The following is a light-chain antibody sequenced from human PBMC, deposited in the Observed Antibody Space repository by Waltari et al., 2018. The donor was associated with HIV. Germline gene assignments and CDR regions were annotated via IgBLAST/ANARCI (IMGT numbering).Light chain of an antibody. CDR3: SSYTTRSTPDPNWV. Sequence: QSALTQPASVSGSPGQSITLSCTGTSSDVGGYKYVSWYQQHPGKAPKLMIFEVSNRPSGVSNRFSGSKSVNTASLTISGLQAEDEADYYCSSYTTRSTPDPNWVFGGGTKLTVL. CDR1: SSDVGGYKY. CDR2: EVS. V-gene: IGLV2-14*01. J-gene: IGLJ3*02.